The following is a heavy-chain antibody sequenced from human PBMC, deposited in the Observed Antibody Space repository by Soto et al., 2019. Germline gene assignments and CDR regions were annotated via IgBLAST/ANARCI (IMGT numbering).Heavy chain of an antibody. CDR1: GYTFIGYY. CDR3: ARDTPADTTSSDEDY. Sequence: ASVKVSCKTSGYTFIGYYMHWVRQAPGQGPEWMGWINPDSGGTKYAQRFQGRVTMTRDTSISTAYLELSRLRSDDTAVYYCARDTPADTTSSDEDYWGQGTLVTVSS. V-gene: IGHV1-2*02. J-gene: IGHJ4*02. CDR2: INPDSGGT. D-gene: IGHD6-6*01.